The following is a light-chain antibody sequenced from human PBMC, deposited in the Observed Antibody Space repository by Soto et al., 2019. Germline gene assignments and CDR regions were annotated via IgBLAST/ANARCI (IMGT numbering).Light chain of an antibody. V-gene: IGKV3D-11*01. CDR1: QDVSIS. J-gene: IGKJ2*01. Sequence: MLTQSPATLSLSPGDRAILSCRASQDVSISLGWYQQKPGQAPRLLIYDASHRATGIPDRFSGSGSGTDFTLTISSLEPEDFAVYYCLQRASWRSFGQGTKLEIK. CDR3: LQRASWRS. CDR2: DAS.